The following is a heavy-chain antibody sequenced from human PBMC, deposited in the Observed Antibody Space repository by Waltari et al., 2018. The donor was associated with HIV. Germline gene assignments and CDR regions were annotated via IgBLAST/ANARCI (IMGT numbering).Heavy chain of an antibody. V-gene: IGHV4-39*07. CDR2: IYYSGST. J-gene: IGHJ6*02. Sequence: QLQLQESGPGLVKPSETLSLTCTVSGGSISSSSYYWGWIRQPPGKGLEWIGSIYYSGSTYNNPSRKSRVTISVDTSKNQFSLKLSSVTAADTAVYYCARRLLWFGELAAMDVWGQGTTVTVSS. CDR1: GGSISSSSYY. D-gene: IGHD3-10*01. CDR3: ARRLLWFGELAAMDV.